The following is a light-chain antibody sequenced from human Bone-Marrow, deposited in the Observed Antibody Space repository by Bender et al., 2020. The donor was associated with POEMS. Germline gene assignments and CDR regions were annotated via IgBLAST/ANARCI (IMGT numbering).Light chain of an antibody. V-gene: IGLV2-14*02. CDR2: EGT. CDR1: SSDIGSYNL. J-gene: IGLJ3*02. Sequence: QSALTQPASVSGSPGQSITISCTGSSSDIGSYNLVSWYQQHPGEVPKLMLYEGTKRPSGVSNRFSGSKSGTSASLAITGLQAEDEGDYYCQSYDNSLGGWVFGGGTKLTVL. CDR3: QSYDNSLGGWV.